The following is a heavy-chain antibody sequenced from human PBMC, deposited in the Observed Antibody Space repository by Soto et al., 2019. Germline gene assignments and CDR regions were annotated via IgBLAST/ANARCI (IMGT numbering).Heavy chain of an antibody. CDR2: ISYDGSNK. D-gene: IGHD3-10*01. V-gene: IGHV3-30*18. J-gene: IGHJ3*02. CDR1: GFIFSRFG. CDR3: AKNRGHNYGPGTFDI. Sequence: GGSLRLSCAASGFIFSRFGMHWVRQAPGKGLEWVAVISYDGSNKYSTDSVKGRFTISRDNSKNTLYLQMNSLRSEDTAVYYCAKNRGHNYGPGTFDIWGQATKVTVSS.